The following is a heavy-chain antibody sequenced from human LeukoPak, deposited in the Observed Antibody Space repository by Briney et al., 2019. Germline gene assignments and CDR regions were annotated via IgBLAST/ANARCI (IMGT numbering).Heavy chain of an antibody. V-gene: IGHV3-21*01. CDR3: ARITMAHLGNGDYDAFDI. Sequence: GGSLRLSCAASEFTFSSHAMIWVRQAPGKGLEWVSSITSTSSDIFYTDSVKGRFTISRDNAKSSLYLQMNSLRAEDTAVYYCARITMAHLGNGDYDAFDIWGQGTMVTVSS. CDR2: ITSTSSDI. CDR1: EFTFSSHA. J-gene: IGHJ3*02. D-gene: IGHD4-17*01.